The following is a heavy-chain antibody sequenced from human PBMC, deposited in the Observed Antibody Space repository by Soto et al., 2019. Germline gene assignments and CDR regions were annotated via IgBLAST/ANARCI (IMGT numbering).Heavy chain of an antibody. J-gene: IGHJ6*02. CDR1: GGTFSSYA. Sequence: SVKVSCKASGGTFSSYAISWVRQAPGQGLEWMGGIIPIFGTANYAQKFQGRVTITADESTSTAYMELSSLRSEDTAVYYCARVGVLYYYDSSGYKYYYYGMDVWGQGTTVTVSS. CDR3: ARVGVLYYYDSSGYKYYYYGMDV. D-gene: IGHD3-22*01. CDR2: IIPIFGTA. V-gene: IGHV1-69*13.